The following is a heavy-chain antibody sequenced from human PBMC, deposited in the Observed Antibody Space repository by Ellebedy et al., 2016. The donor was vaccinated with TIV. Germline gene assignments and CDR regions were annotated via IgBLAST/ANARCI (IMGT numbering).Heavy chain of an antibody. Sequence: PGGSLRLSCAASGFTFSNYWMSWVRQAPGKGLEWVANIKQDGSEKYYVDSVKGRFTISRDNAKNSLYLQMNSLRAEDTAVYWCASWDFDYWGQGTLVTVSS. J-gene: IGHJ4*02. CDR1: GFTFSNYW. CDR2: IKQDGSEK. CDR3: ASWDFDY. D-gene: IGHD7-27*01. V-gene: IGHV3-7*03.